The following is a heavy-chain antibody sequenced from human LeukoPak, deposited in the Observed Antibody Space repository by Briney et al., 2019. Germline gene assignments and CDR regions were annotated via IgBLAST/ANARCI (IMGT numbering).Heavy chain of an antibody. D-gene: IGHD4-17*01. J-gene: IGHJ6*02. V-gene: IGHV7-4-1*02. CDR3: ARDQGTSVTGDGMDV. Sequence: ASVKVSCKASGYIFTRYAMNWVRQAPGQGLEWMGWINTNTGNPTYAQGFTGQFVFSLDTSVNTAYLQISSLKAEDTAVYYCARDQGTSVTGDGMDVWGQGTTVTVSS. CDR2: INTNTGNP. CDR1: GYIFTRYA.